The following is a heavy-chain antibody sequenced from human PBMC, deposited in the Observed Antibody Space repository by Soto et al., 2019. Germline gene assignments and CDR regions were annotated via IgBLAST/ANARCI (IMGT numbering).Heavy chain of an antibody. Sequence: SQTRSLTCAITGDSVSSNSAGWSWVRQSPSRGLEWLGRTYYRSKWYYEYAVSVRGRITINPDTSKNQYSLQLNSVTPEDTAVYLCDRGEQYSGRIFDYWGQGALVTVSS. CDR3: DRGEQYSGRIFDY. J-gene: IGHJ4*01. CDR2: TYYRSKWYY. CDR1: GDSVSSNSAG. V-gene: IGHV6-1*01. D-gene: IGHD1-26*01.